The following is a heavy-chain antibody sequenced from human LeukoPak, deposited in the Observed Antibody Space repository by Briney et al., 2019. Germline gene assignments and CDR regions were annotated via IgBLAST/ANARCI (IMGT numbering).Heavy chain of an antibody. CDR1: GGSISSYY. V-gene: IGHV4-59*01. D-gene: IGHD2-8*01. CDR2: IHHTGTT. J-gene: IGHJ3*01. Sequence: SETLSLTCTVSGGSISSYYWSWIRQPPGKGLEWIGFIHHTGTTISNPSLKSRVTISADTSKNQFSLKLRSVTAADTAVYFCVREEDGVVDDAFDVWGPGTMDTVSS. CDR3: VREEDGVVDDAFDV.